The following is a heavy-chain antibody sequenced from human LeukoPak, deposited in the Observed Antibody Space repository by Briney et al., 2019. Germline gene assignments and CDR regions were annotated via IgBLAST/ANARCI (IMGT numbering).Heavy chain of an antibody. Sequence: PSETLSLTCTVSGGSISSYYWSWIRQPPGKGLEWIGYIYYSGSTNYNPSLKSRVTISVDTSKNQFSLKLSSVTAADTAVYYCARAGYWDIVVVPAATPFDYWGQGTLVTVSS. CDR3: ARAGYWDIVVVPAATPFDY. V-gene: IGHV4-59*12. CDR1: GGSISSYY. D-gene: IGHD2-2*01. J-gene: IGHJ4*02. CDR2: IYYSGST.